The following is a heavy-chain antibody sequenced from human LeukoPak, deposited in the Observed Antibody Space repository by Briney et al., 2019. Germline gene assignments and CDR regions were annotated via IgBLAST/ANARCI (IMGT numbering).Heavy chain of an antibody. J-gene: IGHJ4*02. Sequence: EASVKVSCKASGYTFTGYYMHWVRQAPGQGLEWMGWINPNSGGANYAQKLQGRVTMTTDTSTSTAYMELRSLRSDDTAVYYCARERSYYDILTGYQTYYFDYWGQGTLVTVSS. V-gene: IGHV1-2*02. CDR3: ARERSYYDILTGYQTYYFDY. D-gene: IGHD3-9*01. CDR1: GYTFTGYY. CDR2: INPNSGGA.